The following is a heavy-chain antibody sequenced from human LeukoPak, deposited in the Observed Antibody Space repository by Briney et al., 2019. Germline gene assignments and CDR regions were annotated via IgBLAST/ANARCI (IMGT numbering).Heavy chain of an antibody. V-gene: IGHV4-59*13. D-gene: IGHD3-22*01. J-gene: IGHJ5*02. CDR3: ARAPYTSGFYFFDP. CDR2: VYYSGST. CDR1: GGSISSYY. Sequence: KPSETLSLTCTVSGGSISSYYWSWIRQPPGKRLEWIGYVYYSGSTTYNPSLKSRVTISVDTSKNQFSLKLSSVTAADTAVYYCARAPYTSGFYFFDPWGQGTLVTVSS.